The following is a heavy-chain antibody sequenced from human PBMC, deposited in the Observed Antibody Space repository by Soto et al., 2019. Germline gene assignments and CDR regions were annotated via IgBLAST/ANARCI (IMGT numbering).Heavy chain of an antibody. CDR3: ATGASYSTSGYYFEY. J-gene: IGHJ4*02. CDR1: GFTFSSYA. Sequence: QVQVVESGGGVVQPARSLRLSCAASGFTFSSYAMHRVRQAPGKGLESVVVISSAGSNEYYADSVKGRFTISRDNSKNTVYLQMKSLSVEDTAVYYGATGASYSTSGYYFEYLGQGTLVTVFS. V-gene: IGHV3-30-3*01. CDR2: ISSAGSNE. D-gene: IGHD6-13*01.